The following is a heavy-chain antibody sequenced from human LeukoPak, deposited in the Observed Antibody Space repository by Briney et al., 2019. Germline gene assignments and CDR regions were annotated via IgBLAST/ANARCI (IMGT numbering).Heavy chain of an antibody. CDR2: INPNSGGT. J-gene: IGHJ6*02. Sequence: GASVKVSCKASGYTFTGYYMHWVRQAPGQGLEWMGWINPNSGGTNYAQKFQGRVTMTRDTSISTAYMELSRLRSDDTAVYYCARGPSGYCSSTSCYLVVWGQGTTVTVSS. CDR1: GYTFTGYY. V-gene: IGHV1-2*02. CDR3: ARGPSGYCSSTSCYLVV. D-gene: IGHD2-2*01.